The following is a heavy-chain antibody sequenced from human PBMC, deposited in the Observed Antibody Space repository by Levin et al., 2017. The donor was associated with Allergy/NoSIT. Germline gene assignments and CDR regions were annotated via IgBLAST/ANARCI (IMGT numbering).Heavy chain of an antibody. CDR1: GFTFDDYA. J-gene: IGHJ4*02. V-gene: IGHV3-9*01. D-gene: IGHD3-10*01. Sequence: SLKISCAASGFTFDDYAMHWVRQAPGKGLEWVSGISWNSGSIGYADSVKGRFTISRDNAKNSLYLQMNTLRPEDTAFYYCASSRLWFGESYFDYWGQGTLVTVSS. CDR3: ASSRLWFGESYFDY. CDR2: ISWNSGSI.